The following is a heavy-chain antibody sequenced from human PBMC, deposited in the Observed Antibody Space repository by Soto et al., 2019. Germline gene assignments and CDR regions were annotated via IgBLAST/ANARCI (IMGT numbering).Heavy chain of an antibody. CDR1: GGAMSGQH. D-gene: IGHD5-12*01. CDR2: HHSDST. J-gene: IGHJ4*02. V-gene: IGHV4-4*09. Sequence: QVQLQESGPGLVKPSETLSLTCTVSGGAMSGQHWSWIRQPPGKGLEWIGHHSDSTNYNPSLKSRVTLSTDSSKNQLSLKLRSVTAADTAGYYCATYSVGEGGRGYWGQGTLVTVSS. CDR3: ATYSVGEGGRGY.